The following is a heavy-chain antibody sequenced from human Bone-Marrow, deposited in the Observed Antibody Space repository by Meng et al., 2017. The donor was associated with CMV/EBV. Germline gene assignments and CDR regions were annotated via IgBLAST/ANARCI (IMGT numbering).Heavy chain of an antibody. D-gene: IGHD2-15*01. V-gene: IGHV4-59*08. CDR2: IYYSGST. CDR3: ARQRVAHFSTPYYYYYGMDV. CDR1: GGSISSYY. J-gene: IGHJ6*02. Sequence: SETLSLTCTVSGGSISSYYWSWIRQPPGKGLEWIGYIYYSGSTNYNPSLKSRVTISVDTSKNQFSLKLSSVTAADTAVYYCARQRVAHFSTPYYYYYGMDVWGQGTTVTVSS.